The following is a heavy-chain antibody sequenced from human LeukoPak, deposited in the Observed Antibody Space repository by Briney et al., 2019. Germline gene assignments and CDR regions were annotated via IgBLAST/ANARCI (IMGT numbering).Heavy chain of an antibody. V-gene: IGHV1-2*02. Sequence: GASVKVSCKASGYTFTGYAIHWVRQAPGQGLEWMGWINPEKRDTGYAHKFQGRVTMTSDTSISAAYMELSSLRSDDTAVYYCAKKVRGPSHPLDFWGQGTQVTVSS. J-gene: IGHJ4*02. CDR1: GYTFTGYA. D-gene: IGHD5-12*01. CDR2: INPEKRDT. CDR3: AKKVRGPSHPLDF.